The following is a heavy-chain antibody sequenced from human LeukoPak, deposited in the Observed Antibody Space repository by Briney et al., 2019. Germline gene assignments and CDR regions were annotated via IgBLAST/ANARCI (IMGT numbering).Heavy chain of an antibody. J-gene: IGHJ4*02. D-gene: IGHD3/OR15-3a*01. Sequence: PGGSLRLFCAASRFIFSNHWMSWVRQAPGKGLEWVANIKQDGSEKYYVDSVKGRFTISRDNAKNSLYLQMNSLRAEDTAVYYCAREGLGLRAFDYWGQGTLVTVSS. V-gene: IGHV3-7*04. CDR1: RFIFSNHW. CDR3: AREGLGLRAFDY. CDR2: IKQDGSEK.